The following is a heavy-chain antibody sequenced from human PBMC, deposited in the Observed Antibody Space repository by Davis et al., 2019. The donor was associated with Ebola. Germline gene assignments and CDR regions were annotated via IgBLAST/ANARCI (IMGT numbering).Heavy chain of an antibody. Sequence: GESLKISCTASGFTFGDYAMSWFRQAPGKGLEWVGFIRSKAYGGTTEYAASVKGRFTISRDDSKSIAYLQMNSLKTEDTAVYHCTRRPMLSYYYDSSGYYYFDYWGQGTLVTVSS. V-gene: IGHV3-49*03. J-gene: IGHJ4*02. CDR3: TRRPMLSYYYDSSGYYYFDY. D-gene: IGHD3-22*01. CDR1: GFTFGDYA. CDR2: IRSKAYGGTT.